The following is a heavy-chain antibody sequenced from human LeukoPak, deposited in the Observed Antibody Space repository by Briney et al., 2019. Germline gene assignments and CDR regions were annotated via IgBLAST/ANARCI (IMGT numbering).Heavy chain of an antibody. V-gene: IGHV3-48*01. D-gene: IGHD2-21*01. J-gene: IGHJ3*02. CDR2: ISSSSSTI. CDR1: GFTFSSYS. CDR3: ARALNVGGAHDAFDI. Sequence: GGSLRLSCAASGFTFSSYSMNWVRQAPGKGLEWVSYISSSSSTIYYADSVKGRFTISRDNAKNSLYLQMNSLRAGDTAVYYCARALNVGGAHDAFDIWGQGTMVTVSS.